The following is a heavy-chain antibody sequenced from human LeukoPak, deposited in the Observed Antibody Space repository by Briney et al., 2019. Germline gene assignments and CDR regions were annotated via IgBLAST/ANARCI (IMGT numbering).Heavy chain of an antibody. CDR1: GITFSRFW. Sequence: GGSLRLSCAASGITFSRFWMSWVRQAPGKGLQWVANINQDGSEKHYVDSVRGRFTISRDNAENSLYLQMNSLRAEDTAVYYSASGGHLDYWGQGALVTVAS. CDR2: INQDGSEK. CDR3: ASGGHLDY. D-gene: IGHD3-16*01. V-gene: IGHV3-7*03. J-gene: IGHJ4*02.